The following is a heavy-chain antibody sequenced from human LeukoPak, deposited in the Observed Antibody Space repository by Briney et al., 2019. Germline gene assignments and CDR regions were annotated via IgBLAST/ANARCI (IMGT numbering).Heavy chain of an antibody. J-gene: IGHJ4*02. CDR2: ITSSSSDI. Sequence: GGSLRLSCAASGFTFSSHYMNWVRQAPGRGLEWDSSITSSSSDIFYADSVEGRLTTSRNNAKNSLYLKMNSLRVEDTAVYYCAAALAIAVGGTTPGDYWGQGTLVTVSS. D-gene: IGHD6-19*01. CDR3: AAALAIAVGGTTPGDY. CDR1: GFTFSSHY. V-gene: IGHV3-21*06.